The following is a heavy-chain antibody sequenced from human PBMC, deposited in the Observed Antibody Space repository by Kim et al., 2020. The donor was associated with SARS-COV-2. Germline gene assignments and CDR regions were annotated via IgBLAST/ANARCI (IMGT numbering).Heavy chain of an antibody. V-gene: IGHV4-31*02. J-gene: IGHJ4*02. D-gene: IGHD3-10*01. Sequence: TYYNPSLKSRVTISVDTSKNQLSLKLSSVTAADTAVYYCARGGGESYDYWGQGTLVTVSS. CDR2: T. CDR3: ARGGGESYDY.